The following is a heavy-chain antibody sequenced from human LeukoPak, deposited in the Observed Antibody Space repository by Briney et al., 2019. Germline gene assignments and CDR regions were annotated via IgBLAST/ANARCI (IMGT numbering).Heavy chain of an antibody. J-gene: IGHJ4*02. CDR1: GFTFSSYA. V-gene: IGHV3-23*01. Sequence: AGGSLRLSCAASGFTFSSYAMSWVRQAPGKGLEWVSCISSSGNSTYYANSVKGRFSISRDNSKNTLDLQMNSLRAEDTAVYFCAKDYIGYDQDFDYWGQGTLVTVSS. D-gene: IGHD2-2*01. CDR2: ISSSGNST. CDR3: AKDYIGYDQDFDY.